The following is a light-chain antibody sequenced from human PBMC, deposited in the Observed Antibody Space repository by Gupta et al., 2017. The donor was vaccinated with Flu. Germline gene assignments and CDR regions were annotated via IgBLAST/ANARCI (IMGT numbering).Light chain of an antibody. V-gene: IGLV1-44*01. J-gene: IGLJ1*01. Sequence: QSVLAQPPPASGTPGQRFTISCSGCSSNIGSNTVNWYQQVPGTAPKLRISGNNQRPSGVPDRFSGSKSGTSASQAISGLQSEDEAYYYCAVWDGSLNGHYVFGTGTKVTVL. CDR1: SSNIGSNT. CDR3: AVWDGSLNGHYV. CDR2: GNN.